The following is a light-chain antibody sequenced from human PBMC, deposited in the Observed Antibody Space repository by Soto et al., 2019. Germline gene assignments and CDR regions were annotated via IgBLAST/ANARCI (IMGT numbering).Light chain of an antibody. J-gene: IGKJ1*01. Sequence: EIVFTQSPGTLSFSPGERTTLSCRASQSVSSSYLAWYQQKPGQAPRLLIYGASSRATGIPDRFSGSGSGTDFTLTISRLEPEDFAAYYCQQYGSSPRTFGQGTKV. V-gene: IGKV3-20*01. CDR1: QSVSSSY. CDR3: QQYGSSPRT. CDR2: GAS.